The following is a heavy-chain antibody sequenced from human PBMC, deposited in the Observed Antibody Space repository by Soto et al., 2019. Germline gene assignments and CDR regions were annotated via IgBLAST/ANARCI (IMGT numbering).Heavy chain of an antibody. D-gene: IGHD1-26*01. CDR2: ISGGGGAT. J-gene: IGHJ4*02. CDR1: GFTFNTYG. CDR3: AKDQTYSGNYIVDY. V-gene: IGHV3-23*01. Sequence: GGSLRLSCAASGFTFNTYGMNWVRQSPGKGLEWVSTISGGGGATYDVDSVKGRVTISRDNSKSTLYLQMNSLRAEDTAVYFCAKDQTYSGNYIVDYWGQGTLVTVSS.